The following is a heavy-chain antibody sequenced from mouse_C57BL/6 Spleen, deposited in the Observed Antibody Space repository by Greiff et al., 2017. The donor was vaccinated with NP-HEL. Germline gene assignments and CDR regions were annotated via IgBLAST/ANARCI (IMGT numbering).Heavy chain of an antibody. V-gene: IGHV3-6*01. CDR3: ARGGGYSYAMDY. Sequence: EVKVEESGPGLVKPSQSLSLTCSVTGYSITSGYYWNWIRQFPGNKLEWMGYISYDGSNNYNPSLKNRISITRDTSKNQFFLKLNSVTTEDTATYYCARGGGYSYAMDYWGQGTSVTVSS. CDR1: GYSITSGYY. J-gene: IGHJ4*01. CDR2: ISYDGSN. D-gene: IGHD2-3*01.